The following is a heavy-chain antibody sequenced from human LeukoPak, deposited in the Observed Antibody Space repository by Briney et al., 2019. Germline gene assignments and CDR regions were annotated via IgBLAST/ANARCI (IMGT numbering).Heavy chain of an antibody. CDR1: GFTFSSYA. D-gene: IGHD1-26*01. Sequence: PGRSLRLSCAASGFTFSSYAMHWVRQAPGKGLEWVAVISYDGSNKYYADSVKGRFTISRDNSKNTLYLQMNSLRAEDTAVYYCARDWPGDYYYYMDVWGKGTTVTVSS. CDR3: ARDWPGDYYYYMDV. J-gene: IGHJ6*03. V-gene: IGHV3-30*04. CDR2: ISYDGSNK.